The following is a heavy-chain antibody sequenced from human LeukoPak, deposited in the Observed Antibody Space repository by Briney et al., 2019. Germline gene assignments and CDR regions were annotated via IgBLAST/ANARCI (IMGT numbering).Heavy chain of an antibody. D-gene: IGHD3-9*01. J-gene: IGHJ3*02. Sequence: SETLSLTCTVSGGSISSGGYYWSWIRQHPGKGLEWIGYIYYSGSTDFNPSLKSRFTMSVDTSKNQFSLKLSSVTAADTAVYYCASADYDMAFDIWGQGTMVTVSS. CDR3: ASADYDMAFDI. CDR1: GGSISSGGYY. CDR2: IYYSGST. V-gene: IGHV4-31*03.